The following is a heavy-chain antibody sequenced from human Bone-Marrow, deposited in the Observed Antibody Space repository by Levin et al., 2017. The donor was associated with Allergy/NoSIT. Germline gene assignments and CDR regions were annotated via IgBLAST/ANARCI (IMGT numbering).Heavy chain of an antibody. V-gene: IGHV1-2*04. D-gene: IGHD3-22*01. J-gene: IGHJ3*02. CDR2: INPNSGGT. CDR3: ATTRRYYYDTSGIDAFDI. CDR1: GYTFTGYY. Sequence: PEASVKVSCQASGYTFTGYYLHWVRQAPGQGLEWMGWINPNSGGTNYAQKFQGWVTMTRDTSISTAYMELSRLRSDDTAVYYCATTRRYYYDTSGIDAFDIWGQGTMVTVSS.